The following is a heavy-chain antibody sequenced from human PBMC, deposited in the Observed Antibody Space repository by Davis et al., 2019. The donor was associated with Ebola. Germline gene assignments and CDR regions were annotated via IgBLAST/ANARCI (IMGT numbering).Heavy chain of an antibody. V-gene: IGHV1-58*01. CDR2: IVVGSGNT. J-gene: IGHJ3*02. CDR3: AAPTPAYYYDSSGYYYAFDI. Sequence: SVKVSCKASGFTFTSSAVQWVRQARGQRLEWIGWIVVGSGNTNYAQKFQERVTITRDMSTSTAYMELSSLRSEDTAVYYCAAPTPAYYYDSSGYYYAFDIWGQGTMVTVSS. CDR1: GFTFTSSA. D-gene: IGHD3-22*01.